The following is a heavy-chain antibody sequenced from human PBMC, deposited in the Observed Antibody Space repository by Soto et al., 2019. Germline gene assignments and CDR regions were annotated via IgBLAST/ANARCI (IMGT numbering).Heavy chain of an antibody. Sequence: PGGSLRLSCAASGFTFSNAWMNWVRQAPGKGLEWVGRIKSKTDGGTTDYAAPVKGRFTISRDDSKNTLYLQMNSLKTEDTAVYYCTTDRLGELPKNFDYWGQGTLVTVSS. CDR2: IKSKTDGGTT. V-gene: IGHV3-15*07. D-gene: IGHD1-26*01. CDR3: TTDRLGELPKNFDY. J-gene: IGHJ4*02. CDR1: GFTFSNAW.